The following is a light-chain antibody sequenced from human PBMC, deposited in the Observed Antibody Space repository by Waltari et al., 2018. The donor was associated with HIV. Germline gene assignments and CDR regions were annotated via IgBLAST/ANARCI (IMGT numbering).Light chain of an antibody. CDR3: QQGDSFPPT. CDR2: AAS. CDR1: QGIGRW. Sequence: DIQITQSPSSVSASVGHTLTITCRASQGIGRWLAWYQHKPGKAPNLLIYAASSLQSGVPARFSGGGSGTEFSLTISSLQPEDVAIYYCQQGDSFPPTFGGGTKVEI. V-gene: IGKV1-12*01. J-gene: IGKJ4*01.